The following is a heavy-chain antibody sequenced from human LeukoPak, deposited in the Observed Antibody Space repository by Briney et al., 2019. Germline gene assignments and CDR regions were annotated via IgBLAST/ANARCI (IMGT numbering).Heavy chain of an antibody. J-gene: IGHJ6*02. D-gene: IGHD2-15*01. CDR2: ISYDGSNK. CDR1: GFTFSSYG. Sequence: GGSLRLSCAASGFTFSSYGMHWVRQAPGKGLEWVAVISYDGSNKYYADSVKGRFTISGDNSKNTLYLQMNSLRAEDTAVYYCAKELCSGGSCYLLYYYGMDVWGQGTTVTVSS. V-gene: IGHV3-30*18. CDR3: AKELCSGGSCYLLYYYGMDV.